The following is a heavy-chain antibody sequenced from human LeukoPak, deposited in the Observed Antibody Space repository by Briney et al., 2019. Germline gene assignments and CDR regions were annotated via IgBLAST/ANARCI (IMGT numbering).Heavy chain of an antibody. CDR2: ILYDGTMQ. CDR3: ARGAIGTDAFDI. Sequence: PGRSLRLSCAASGFTFSNYAMHWVRQAPDKGLERVEVILYDGTMQYYADSVKGRFTISRDNAKNSLYLQMNSLRAEDTAVYYCARGAIGTDAFDIWGQGTMVTVSS. J-gene: IGHJ3*02. V-gene: IGHV3-30*04. CDR1: GFTFSNYA. D-gene: IGHD6-13*01.